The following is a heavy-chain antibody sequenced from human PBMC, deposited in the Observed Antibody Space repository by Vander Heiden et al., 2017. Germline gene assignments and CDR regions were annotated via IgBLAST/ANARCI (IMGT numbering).Heavy chain of an antibody. Sequence: EVQLLESGGGLVQPGGSLRLSCAASGFTFSSYAMSRVRPARGKGVEWVSAISGSGGSTYYADSVKGRFTISRDNSKNTLYLQMNSLRAEDTAVYYCAKVGLYDFWSGYYTGDYYYYGMDVWGQGTTVTVSS. V-gene: IGHV3-23*01. CDR1: GFTFSSYA. D-gene: IGHD3-3*01. CDR2: ISGSGGST. J-gene: IGHJ6*02. CDR3: AKVGLYDFWSGYYTGDYYYYGMDV.